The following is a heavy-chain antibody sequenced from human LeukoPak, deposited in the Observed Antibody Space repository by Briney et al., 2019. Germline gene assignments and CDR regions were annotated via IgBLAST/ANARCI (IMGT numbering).Heavy chain of an antibody. D-gene: IGHD2-8*01. CDR1: GFTFSSYW. V-gene: IGHV3-7*01. CDR2: IKQDGSEK. Sequence: PGGSPRLSCAASGFTFSSYWMSWVRQAPGKGLEWVANIKQDGSEKYYVDSVKGRFTISRDNAKNSLYLQMNSLRAEDTAVYYCARLGSNYYYYMDVWGKGTTVTVSS. CDR3: ARLGSNYYYYMDV. J-gene: IGHJ6*03.